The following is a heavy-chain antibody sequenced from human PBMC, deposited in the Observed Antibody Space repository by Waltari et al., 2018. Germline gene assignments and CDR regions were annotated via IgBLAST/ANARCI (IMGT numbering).Heavy chain of an antibody. CDR2: VYYDGRNK. V-gene: IGHV3-30*03. CDR1: GFTLATYG. Sequence: QVHLEESGGGVVQPGRSLKLSCAASGFTLATYGMHWVRQAPGKGRGWVAGVYYDGRNKLYGGSMKGRFTISRDNSKNTVFLQMNSLSAEDSAVYFCARELPASAVVALDLWGQGTMVTVSS. CDR3: ARELPASAVVALDL. J-gene: IGHJ3*01. D-gene: IGHD2-21*01.